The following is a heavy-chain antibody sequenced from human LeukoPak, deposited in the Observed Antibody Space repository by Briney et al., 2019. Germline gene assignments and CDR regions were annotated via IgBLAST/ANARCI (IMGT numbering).Heavy chain of an antibody. D-gene: IGHD6-6*01. CDR2: IYYSGST. J-gene: IGHJ4*02. Sequence: PSETLSLTCTVSGGSISSYYWSWIRQPPGKGLEWIGYIYYSGSTYYNPSLKSRVTISVDTSKNQFSLKLSSVTAADTAVYYCARASEGQTDYWGQGTLVTVSS. V-gene: IGHV4-30-4*08. CDR1: GGSISSYY. CDR3: ARASEGQTDY.